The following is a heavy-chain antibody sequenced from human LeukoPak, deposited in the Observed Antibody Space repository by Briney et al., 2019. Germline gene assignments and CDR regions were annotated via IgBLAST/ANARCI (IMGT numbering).Heavy chain of an antibody. J-gene: IGHJ5*02. CDR1: GGSISSSSYY. CDR3: ARALPFGGWFDP. Sequence: PSETLSLTCTVSGGSISSSSYYWGWIRQPPGRGLEWIGSIYYSGSTYYNPSLKSRVTVSVDTSKNQFSLKLSSVTAADTAVYYCARALPFGGWFDPWGQGTLVIVSS. D-gene: IGHD3-16*01. CDR2: IYYSGST. V-gene: IGHV4-39*01.